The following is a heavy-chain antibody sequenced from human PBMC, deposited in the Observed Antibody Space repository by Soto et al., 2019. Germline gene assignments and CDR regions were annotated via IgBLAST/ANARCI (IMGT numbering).Heavy chain of an antibody. CDR2: NYYSGIT. CDR3: ARGSSIAGLYYGMDV. J-gene: IGHJ6*02. D-gene: IGHD6-6*01. V-gene: IGHV4-31*03. Sequence: QVQLQESGPGLVKPSQTLSLTCTVSGGSISSGCYYWTWIRQHPGKGLEWIGYNYYSGITYYKPSLKSRVTISLDTSKNQFSLKLSSVTAADTAVYYCARGSSIAGLYYGMDVRGQGTTVTVSS. CDR1: GGSISSGCYY.